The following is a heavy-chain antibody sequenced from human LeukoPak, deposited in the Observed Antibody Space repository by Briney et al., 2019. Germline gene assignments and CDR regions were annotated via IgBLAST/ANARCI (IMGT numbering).Heavy chain of an antibody. V-gene: IGHV3-48*03. CDR3: ARDVGLTPYDY. CDR1: GFTFSSYE. J-gene: IGHJ4*02. Sequence: GGSLRLSCAASGFTFSSYEMNWVRQAPGKGLEWVSYISSSGSTIYYADSVKGRFTISRDNAKNSLYLQMNSPRAEDTAVYYCARDVGLTPYDYWGQGTLVTVSS. CDR2: ISSSGSTI.